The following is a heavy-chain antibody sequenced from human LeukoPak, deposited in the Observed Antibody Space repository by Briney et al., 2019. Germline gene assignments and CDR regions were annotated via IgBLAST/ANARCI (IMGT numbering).Heavy chain of an antibody. V-gene: IGHV3-48*04. J-gene: IGHJ3*02. D-gene: IGHD5-24*01. CDR3: ARPPRWLQFIDDAFDI. Sequence: PGGSLRLSCATSGFSFSTYSMNWVRQAPGKGLEWVSFIDSSSRTTFYADSVKGRFTISRDNAKNSLYLQMNSLRAEDTAVYYCARPPRWLQFIDDAFDIWGQGTMVTVSS. CDR2: IDSSSRTT. CDR1: GFSFSTYS.